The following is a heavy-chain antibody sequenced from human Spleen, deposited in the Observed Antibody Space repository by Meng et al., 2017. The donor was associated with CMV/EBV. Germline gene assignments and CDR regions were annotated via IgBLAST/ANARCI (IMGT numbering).Heavy chain of an antibody. Sequence: FTFSGYALNWVRQAPGKGLEWVSSISSSPNYISYADSVRGRFTISRDNAKNSLYLQMNSLRAEDTAVYYCARDRKGRGLPMVRGVDYWGQGTLVTVSS. V-gene: IGHV3-21*01. CDR3: ARDRKGRGLPMVRGVDY. J-gene: IGHJ4*02. CDR2: ISSSPNYI. CDR1: FTFSGYA. D-gene: IGHD3-10*01.